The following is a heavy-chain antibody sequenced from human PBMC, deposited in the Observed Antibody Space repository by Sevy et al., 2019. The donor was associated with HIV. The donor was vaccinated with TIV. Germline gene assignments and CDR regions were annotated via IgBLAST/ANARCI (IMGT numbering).Heavy chain of an antibody. V-gene: IGHV3-9*01. D-gene: IGHD6-19*01. Sequence: GGSLRLSCAASGFTFEDYAMHWVRQVPGKGLEWLSGISRDSGGIGYADSVKGRFTIDRDNAKNSLYLQMKSLRAEDTACYYCVTGFCHAFGCYAAKFHSWGQGILVTVSS. CDR1: GFTFEDYA. J-gene: IGHJ4*02. CDR2: ISRDSGGI. CDR3: VTGFCHAFGCYAAKFHS.